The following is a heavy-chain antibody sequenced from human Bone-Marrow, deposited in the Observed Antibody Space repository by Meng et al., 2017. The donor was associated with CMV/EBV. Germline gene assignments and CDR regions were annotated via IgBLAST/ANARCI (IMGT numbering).Heavy chain of an antibody. CDR3: ARDYSYDY. J-gene: IGHJ4*02. V-gene: IGHV3-7*01. CDR1: GFSFSSYW. Sequence: GESLKISCAASGFSFSSYWMSWVRQAPGKGLEWVANIKQDGSEKYYVDSVKGRFTISRDNAKNSLYLQMNSLRAEDTAVYYCARDYSYDYWGQGTLVTVSS. D-gene: IGHD4-11*01. CDR2: IKQDGSEK.